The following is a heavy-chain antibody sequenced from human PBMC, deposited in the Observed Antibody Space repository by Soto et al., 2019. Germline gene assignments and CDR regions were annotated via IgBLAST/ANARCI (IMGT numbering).Heavy chain of an antibody. D-gene: IGHD2-2*01. CDR1: GFTFSSYA. Sequence: EVQLLESGGGLVQPGGSLRLSCAASGFTFSSYAMSWVRQAPGKGLEWVSAISGRGGSTYYADSVKGRFTISRDNSKNTLYLQLSSLRAEDAAVYYCAKDTSLPSYCSSTSCYGGFDPWGQGPLVTVSS. CDR2: ISGRGGST. J-gene: IGHJ5*02. CDR3: AKDTSLPSYCSSTSCYGGFDP. V-gene: IGHV3-23*01.